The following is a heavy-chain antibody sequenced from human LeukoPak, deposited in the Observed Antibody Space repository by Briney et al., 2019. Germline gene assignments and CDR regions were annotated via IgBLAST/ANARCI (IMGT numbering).Heavy chain of an antibody. Sequence: ASVKVSCKASGYTFTSYGISWVRQAPGQGLEWMGWISAYNGNTNYAQKLQGRVTMNTDTSTSTAYMELRSLRSDDTAVYYCARDLDVVVPAAMFFGLYYYGMDVWGQGTTVTVSS. CDR3: ARDLDVVVPAAMFFGLYYYGMDV. D-gene: IGHD2-2*01. CDR2: ISAYNGNT. CDR1: GYTFTSYG. J-gene: IGHJ6*02. V-gene: IGHV1-18*01.